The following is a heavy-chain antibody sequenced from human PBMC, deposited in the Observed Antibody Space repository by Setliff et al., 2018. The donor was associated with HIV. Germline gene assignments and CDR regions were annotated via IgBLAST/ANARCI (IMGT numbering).Heavy chain of an antibody. V-gene: IGHV4-39*01. CDR1: GGSITSGNYY. J-gene: IGHJ5*02. Sequence: NPSETLSLTCRVYGGSITSGNYYWGWIRQAPGKGLEWIAGMIYGGDTWYNPSLKSRVTIYVDTANNEISLRLSSVTAEDTAVYRCARPHSGRGGGAWFDPWGQGIQVTVSS. CDR3: ARPHSGRGGGAWFDP. D-gene: IGHD6-19*01. CDR2: MIYGGDT.